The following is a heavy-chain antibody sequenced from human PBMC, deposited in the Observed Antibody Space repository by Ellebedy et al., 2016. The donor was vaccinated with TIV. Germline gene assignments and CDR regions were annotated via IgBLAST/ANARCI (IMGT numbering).Heavy chain of an antibody. V-gene: IGHV3-11*01. CDR2: INSSGTII. CDR3: ARPPAAVAGQDY. Sequence: PGGSLRLSCAASGFTFSNYYMNWIRLAPGKGLEWISYINSSGTIIYYADSVKGRFTISRDNAKNSLYLQMHSLRAEDTAVDYCARPPAAVAGQDYWGQGTPVTVSS. D-gene: IGHD6-19*01. CDR1: GFTFSNYY. J-gene: IGHJ4*02.